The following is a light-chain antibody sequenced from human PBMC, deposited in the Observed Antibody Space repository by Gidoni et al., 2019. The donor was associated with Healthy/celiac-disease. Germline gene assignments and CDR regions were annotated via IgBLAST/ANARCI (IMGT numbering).Light chain of an antibody. CDR3: SSYTSSSTFWV. CDR2: DVS. CDR1: SSDVGGYNY. J-gene: IGLJ1*01. V-gene: IGLV2-14*01. Sequence: QSALTPPASVSGSPGQSITISCTGTSSDVGGYNYVSWYQQHPGKAPKLMIYDVSNRPSGVSNRFSGSKSGNTASLTISGLQAEDEADYYCSSYTSSSTFWVFGTGTKVTVL.